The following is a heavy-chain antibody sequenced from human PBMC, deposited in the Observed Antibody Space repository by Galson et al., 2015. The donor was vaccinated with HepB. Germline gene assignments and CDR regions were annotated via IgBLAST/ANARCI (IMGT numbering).Heavy chain of an antibody. CDR2: ISYGARNK. V-gene: IGHV3-30*04. D-gene: IGHD4-17*01. J-gene: IGHJ3*01. Sequence: SLRLSCAASGFTFSNYAMHWVRQAPGKGLEWVAVISYGARNKYYADFVKGRFTISRDNSKNTLYLQVNSLRVEDTAMYYCARDRDMSHGEGAFDVWGQGTMVTVSS. CDR1: GFTFSNYA. CDR3: ARDRDMSHGEGAFDV.